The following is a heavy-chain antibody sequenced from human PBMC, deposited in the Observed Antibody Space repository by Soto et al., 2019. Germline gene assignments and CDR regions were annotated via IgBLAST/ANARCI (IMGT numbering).Heavy chain of an antibody. CDR2: LANDGSYQ. J-gene: IGHJ4*02. CDR3: ARSIGGSSYYPPDY. V-gene: IGHV3-30*03. Sequence: QVQLVESGGGVVQPGGSLRLSCAASGFTFSGYDMHWVRQSPGEGLEWVAILANDGSYQYYAESVKGRFTISRDNSKNTLYLQMDSLRPEDTAVYYCARSIGGSSYYPPDYWSQGTLVTVSS. D-gene: IGHD2-15*01. CDR1: GFTFSGYD.